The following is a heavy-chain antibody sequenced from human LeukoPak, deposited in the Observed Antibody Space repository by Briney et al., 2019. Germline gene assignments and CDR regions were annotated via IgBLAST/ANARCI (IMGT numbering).Heavy chain of an antibody. V-gene: IGHV1-2*02. CDR1: GYTFTGYY. J-gene: IGHJ3*02. CDR2: INPNSGGT. Sequence: GASVKVSFKSSGYTFTGYYMHWVRQAPGQGLEWMGWINPNSGGTNYAQRFQGRVTMTRDTSISTAYMELSKLRSDDTAVYYCATGLTKLLVAFDIWGQGTMVTVSS. D-gene: IGHD2/OR15-2a*01. CDR3: ATGLTKLLVAFDI.